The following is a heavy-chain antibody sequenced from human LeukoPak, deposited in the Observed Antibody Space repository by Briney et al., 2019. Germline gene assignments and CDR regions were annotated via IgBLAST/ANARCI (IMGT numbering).Heavy chain of an antibody. CDR2: ISSSSSYI. Sequence: GGSLGLSCAASGFTFSSYSMNWVRQAPGKGLEWVSSISSSSSYIYYADSVKGRFTISRDNAKNSLYLQMNSLRAEDTAVYYCARDQYGSGSYVSLYYFDYWGQGTLVTVSS. V-gene: IGHV3-21*01. D-gene: IGHD3-10*01. J-gene: IGHJ4*02. CDR3: ARDQYGSGSYVSLYYFDY. CDR1: GFTFSSYS.